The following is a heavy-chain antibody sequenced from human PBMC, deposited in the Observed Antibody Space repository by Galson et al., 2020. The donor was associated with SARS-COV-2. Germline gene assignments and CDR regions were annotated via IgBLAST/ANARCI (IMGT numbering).Heavy chain of an antibody. CDR2: VYYRGTT. CDR1: GGSINSYY. Sequence: SETLSLTCTVSGGSINSYYWSWVRQPPGKGLEWIGYVYYRGTTNYNPSLGSRVTISIDTSKNQFSLRLTSVSAADSAIYYCARETLFNWFDPWGQGTPVTVSS. CDR3: ARETLFNWFDP. J-gene: IGHJ5*02. D-gene: IGHD3-10*01. V-gene: IGHV4-59*01.